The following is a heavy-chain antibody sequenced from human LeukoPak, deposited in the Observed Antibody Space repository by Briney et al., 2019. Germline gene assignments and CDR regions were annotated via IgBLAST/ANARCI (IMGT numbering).Heavy chain of an antibody. CDR2: IYPGDSDT. D-gene: IGHD6-13*01. J-gene: IGHJ4*02. CDR1: GYTFTTYW. CDR3: ARREAGLAFDY. Sequence: GESLKISCKGSGYTFTTYWIAWVRQMPGKDLEWMGIIYPGDSDTRYSPSFQGQVTISADKSITTAYLQWSSLKASDTAMYYCARREAGLAFDYWGQGTLVTVSS. V-gene: IGHV5-51*01.